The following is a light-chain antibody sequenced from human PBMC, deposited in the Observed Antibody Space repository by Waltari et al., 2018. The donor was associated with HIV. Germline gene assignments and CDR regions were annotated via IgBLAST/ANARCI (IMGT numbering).Light chain of an antibody. V-gene: IGLV1-40*01. Sequence: QSVLTQPPSVSGAPGQRVTISCTGSSSNIGAGYDVHWYQQFPGTAPKLLIYDNSNRPSGVPDRFSGSKSGTSASLAITGLQAEDEADYYCQSYDSNLSGVFGGGTKLTVL. J-gene: IGLJ2*01. CDR2: DNS. CDR3: QSYDSNLSGV. CDR1: SSNIGAGYD.